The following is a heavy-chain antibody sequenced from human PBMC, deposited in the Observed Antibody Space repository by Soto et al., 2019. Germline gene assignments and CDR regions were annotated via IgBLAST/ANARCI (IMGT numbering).Heavy chain of an antibody. CDR3: AKSPSRAPYGMDV. J-gene: IGHJ6*02. CDR1: GFPFSMYA. CDR2: ISGSVDST. D-gene: IGHD6-6*01. V-gene: IGHV3-23*01. Sequence: EVQLLESGGGLVQPGGSLRLSCAASGFPFSMYAMTWVRQAPGKGLEWVSAISGSVDSTYYADSVKGRFTISRDNSKKTVYLEINSLRVEDTAVYHCAKSPSRAPYGMDVWGQGTTVTVSS.